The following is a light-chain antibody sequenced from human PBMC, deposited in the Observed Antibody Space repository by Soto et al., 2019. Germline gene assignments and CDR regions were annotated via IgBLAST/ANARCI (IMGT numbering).Light chain of an antibody. J-gene: IGKJ1*01. CDR2: KAS. Sequence: DIQMTQSPSTLPASVGDRVTITCRANQSISTWLAWYQQKPGKAPNLLIYKASRLETGVPSRFSGSGSGTEFTLTISSLQSEDFAVYYCQQYNNWPPWTFGQGTKVDVK. CDR3: QQYNNWPPWT. CDR1: QSISTW. V-gene: IGKV1-5*03.